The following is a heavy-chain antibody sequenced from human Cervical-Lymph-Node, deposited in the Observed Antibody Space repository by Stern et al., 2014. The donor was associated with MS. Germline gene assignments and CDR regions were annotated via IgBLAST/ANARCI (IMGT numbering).Heavy chain of an antibody. CDR2: ISYDGSNK. Sequence: VQLVESGGGVVQPGRSLRLSCAASGFTFSSYGMHWVRQAPGKGLEWVAVISYDGSNKYYADSVKGRFTISRDNSKNTLYLQMNSLRAEDTAVYYCAKDIFWSGYFDYWGQGTLVTVSS. D-gene: IGHD3-3*01. CDR1: GFTFSSYG. CDR3: AKDIFWSGYFDY. J-gene: IGHJ4*02. V-gene: IGHV3-30*18.